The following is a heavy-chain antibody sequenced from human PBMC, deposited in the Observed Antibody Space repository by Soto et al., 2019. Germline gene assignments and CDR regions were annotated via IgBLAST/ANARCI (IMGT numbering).Heavy chain of an antibody. CDR3: ARSQGSSTSLEIYYYYYYGMDV. Sequence: SVKVSCKASGGTFSSYAISWVRQAPGQGLEWMGGIIPISETTNYAQKLQGRVTITADESKSTAYMELSSLRSEDTAVYYCARSQGSSTSLEIYYYYYYGMDVWGQGTTVTVSS. D-gene: IGHD2-2*01. CDR1: GGTFSSYA. J-gene: IGHJ6*02. CDR2: IIPISETT. V-gene: IGHV1-69*13.